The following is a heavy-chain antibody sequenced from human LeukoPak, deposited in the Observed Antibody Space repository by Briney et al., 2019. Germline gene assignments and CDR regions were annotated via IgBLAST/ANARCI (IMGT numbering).Heavy chain of an antibody. Sequence: GRSLRLSCAASGFTFSSYGMDWVRQAPGRGLEWVAVISYDGSNKYYADSVKGRFTISRDNSKNTLYLQMNSLRAEDTAVYYCAKDREWLGQDGMDVWGQGTTVTVSS. J-gene: IGHJ6*02. CDR1: GFTFSSYG. CDR2: ISYDGSNK. CDR3: AKDREWLGQDGMDV. D-gene: IGHD6-19*01. V-gene: IGHV3-30*18.